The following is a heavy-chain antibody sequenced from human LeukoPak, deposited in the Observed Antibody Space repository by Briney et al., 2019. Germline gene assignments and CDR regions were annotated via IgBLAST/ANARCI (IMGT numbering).Heavy chain of an antibody. J-gene: IGHJ4*02. CDR1: GGSIDITNY. CDR2: VSHDGTT. D-gene: IGHD3-22*01. CDR3: TREDRPFCPFAY. Sequence: PPETLSLTCGVSGGSIDITNYWRLVRQAPGKGLEWIGEVSHDGTTNYNPSLTSRVAMSFDRANNQFSLSLTSVTAADTAVYYCTREDRPFCPFAYWGQGVLVTVSS. V-gene: IGHV4-4*03.